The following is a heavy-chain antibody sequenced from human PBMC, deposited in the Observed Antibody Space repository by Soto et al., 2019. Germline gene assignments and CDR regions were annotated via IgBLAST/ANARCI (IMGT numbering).Heavy chain of an antibody. CDR1: GGTFSSYT. V-gene: IGHV1-69*02. CDR2: IIPILGIA. CDR3: AEDSSGYSNWFDP. Sequence: QVQLVQSGAEVKKPGSSVKVSCKASGGTFSSYTISWVRQAPGQGLEWMGRIIPILGIANYAQKFQGRVTITADKSTSTAYKELSSLRSEDTAVYYCAEDSSGYSNWFDPWGQGTLVTVSS. J-gene: IGHJ5*02. D-gene: IGHD3-22*01.